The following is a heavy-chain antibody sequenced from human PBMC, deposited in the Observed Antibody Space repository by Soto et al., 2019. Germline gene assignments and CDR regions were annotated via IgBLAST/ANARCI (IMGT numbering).Heavy chain of an antibody. V-gene: IGHV1-69*08. Sequence: QVQLVQSGAEVKKPGSSVKVSCKASGGTFSSYTISWVRQAPGQGLEWMGRIIPILGIANYAQKFQGRVTITADKSTSKANMELSSLRSEDTAVYYCARDGDGYNYYYFDYWGQGTLVTVSS. CDR3: ARDGDGYNYYYFDY. CDR2: IIPILGIA. CDR1: GGTFSSYT. D-gene: IGHD5-12*01. J-gene: IGHJ4*02.